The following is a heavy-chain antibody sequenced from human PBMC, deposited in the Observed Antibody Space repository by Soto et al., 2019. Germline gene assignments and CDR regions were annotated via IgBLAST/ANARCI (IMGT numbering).Heavy chain of an antibody. V-gene: IGHV3-21*02. D-gene: IGHD3-3*01. J-gene: IGHJ6*02. CDR2: ITTGSSRNI. Sequence: EVQLVESGGGLVKPGGSLRLSCSASGFPFSTYTMYWVRQAPGKGLEWVSSITTGSSRNIFYADSVKGRFTISRDNANNILYLEMDNLRVEDTAVYYCARDDAIFGAIPRMDIWGQGTTVTVSS. CDR3: ARDDAIFGAIPRMDI. CDR1: GFPFSTYT.